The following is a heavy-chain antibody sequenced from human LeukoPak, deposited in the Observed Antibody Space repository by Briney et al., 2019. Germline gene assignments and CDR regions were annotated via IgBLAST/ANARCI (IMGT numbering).Heavy chain of an antibody. D-gene: IGHD6-13*01. CDR3: ARDFWVIRGNPGYSSSLPYYFDY. CDR1: GLTFSSYG. Sequence: PGRSLRLSCAASGLTFSSYGMHWVRQAPGKGLEWVAVISYDGSNKYYADSVKGRFTISRDNSKNSLYLQMNSLRAEDTAVYYCARDFWVIRGNPGYSSSLPYYFDYWGQGTLVTVSS. V-gene: IGHV3-30*03. J-gene: IGHJ4*02. CDR2: ISYDGSNK.